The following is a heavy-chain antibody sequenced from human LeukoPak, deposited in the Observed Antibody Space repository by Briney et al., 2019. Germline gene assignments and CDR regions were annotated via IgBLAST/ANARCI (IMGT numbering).Heavy chain of an antibody. V-gene: IGHV3-7*01. J-gene: IGHJ5*02. CDR1: GFTFINNW. D-gene: IGHD6-19*01. CDR2: IKQDGGEK. CDR3: ARDTGWISVAGSTAWFDA. Sequence: GGSLRLSCAASGFTFINNWMSWVRQAPGKGLEWVADIKQDGGEKHYVDSVKGRFTISRDNAKNPLYLQMNSLRAEDTAVYYCARDTGWISVAGSTAWFDAWGQGTLVTVSS.